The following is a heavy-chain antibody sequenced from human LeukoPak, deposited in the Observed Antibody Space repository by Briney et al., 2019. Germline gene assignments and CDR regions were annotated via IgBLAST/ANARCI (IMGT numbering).Heavy chain of an antibody. CDR3: AREAPGAFDI. J-gene: IGHJ3*02. V-gene: IGHV3-21*01. CDR2: ISSSSSYI. Sequence: GGSLSLSCTASGFTFSSYSMNWVRQAPGKGLEWVSSISSSSSYIYYADSVKGRFTISRDNAKNSLYLQMNSLRAEDTAVYYCAREAPGAFDIWGQGTMVTVSS. CDR1: GFTFSSYS.